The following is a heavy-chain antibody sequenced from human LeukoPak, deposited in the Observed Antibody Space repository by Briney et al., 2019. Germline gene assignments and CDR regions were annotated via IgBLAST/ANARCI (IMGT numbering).Heavy chain of an antibody. V-gene: IGHV4-59*04. D-gene: IGHD1-26*01. Sequence: PSETLSLTCSVSGGSIRSYFWNWIRQPPGKGLEWLGNIYYSGRIYHNPSLQSRVIMSVDSSKNQFSLRLDSVTAADTAVYYCAKTRSGTYYGDSFDVWGQGKLVIVSS. J-gene: IGHJ3*01. CDR1: GGSIRSYF. CDR3: AKTRSGTYYGDSFDV. CDR2: IYYSGRI.